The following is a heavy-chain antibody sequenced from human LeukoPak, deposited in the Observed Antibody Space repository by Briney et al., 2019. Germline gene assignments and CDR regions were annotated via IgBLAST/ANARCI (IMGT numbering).Heavy chain of an antibody. CDR3: ARGSRVSGYRLGY. V-gene: IGHV4-39*01. J-gene: IGHJ4*02. CDR2: IYYSGST. D-gene: IGHD5-12*01. Sequence: PSETLSLTCTVSGGSFSSSSYYWGWIRQPPGKGLEWIGSIYYSGSTYYNPSLKSRVTISVDTSKSQFSLKLSTVTAADTAVYYCARGSRVSGYRLGYWGQGTLVTVSS. CDR1: GGSFSSSSYY.